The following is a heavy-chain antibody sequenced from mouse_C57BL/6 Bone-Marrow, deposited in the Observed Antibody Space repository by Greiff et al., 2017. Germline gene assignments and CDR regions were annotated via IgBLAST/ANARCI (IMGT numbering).Heavy chain of an antibody. J-gene: IGHJ3*01. CDR3: ARGGYPWFAY. D-gene: IGHD3-1*01. CDR2: ISYDGSN. V-gene: IGHV3-6*01. Sequence: DVQLQESGPGLVKPSQSLSLTCSVTGYSITSGYYWNWIRQLPGNKLEWMGYISYDGSNNYNPSLKNRISITRDTSKNQFFLKLNSVTTEDTATYYCARGGYPWFAYWGQGTLVTVSA. CDR1: GYSITSGYY.